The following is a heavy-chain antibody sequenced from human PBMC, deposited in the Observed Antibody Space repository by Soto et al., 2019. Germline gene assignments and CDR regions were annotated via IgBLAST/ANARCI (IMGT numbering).Heavy chain of an antibody. CDR3: AKSRSYINGADY. D-gene: IGHD2-8*01. CDR2: ISFNDGII. J-gene: IGHJ4*02. Sequence: GGSRRLSCAASGFRFEDYAMHWVRQAPGKGLQWVSGISFNDGIIDYADSVKGRFTISRDNARKSLYLQMNSLRIEDTAFYYCAKSRSYINGADYRGLGTLVPVSS. V-gene: IGHV3-9*01. CDR1: GFRFEDYA.